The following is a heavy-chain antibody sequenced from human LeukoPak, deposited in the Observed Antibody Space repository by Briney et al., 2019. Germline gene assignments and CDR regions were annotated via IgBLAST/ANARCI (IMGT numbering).Heavy chain of an antibody. Sequence: GASVKVSCKASGYTFTSYGISWVRQAPGQGLEWMGWINPNSGGTNYAQKFQGRVTMTRDTSISTAYMELSRLRSDDTAVYYCARAKGTYYYGSGSYNYFDYWGQGTLVTVSS. J-gene: IGHJ4*02. D-gene: IGHD3-10*01. CDR3: ARAKGTYYYGSGSYNYFDY. CDR2: INPNSGGT. V-gene: IGHV1-2*02. CDR1: GYTFTSYG.